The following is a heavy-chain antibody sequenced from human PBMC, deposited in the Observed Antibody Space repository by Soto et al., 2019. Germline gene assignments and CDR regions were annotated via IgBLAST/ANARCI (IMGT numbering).Heavy chain of an antibody. CDR1: GGSINSSSYF. J-gene: IGHJ5*02. CDR2: IYYSGST. D-gene: IGHD6-19*01. CDR3: ARHYSSGSRNWFDP. V-gene: IGHV4-39*01. Sequence: SENLSLTCSVSGGSINSSSYFWGWVRQPPGKGLEWIGSIYYSGSTYYNPSLRSRVTISVDTSKNQFSLKLSSVTAADTAVFYCARHYSSGSRNWFDPWGQGTLVTVSS.